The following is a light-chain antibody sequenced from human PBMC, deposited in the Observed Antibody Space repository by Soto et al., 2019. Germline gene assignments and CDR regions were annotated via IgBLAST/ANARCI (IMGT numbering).Light chain of an antibody. CDR2: AAS. V-gene: IGKV3-11*01. CDR3: QQRSSSPWT. CDR1: PSFRGL. Sequence: EVVLTQSPVTLSLSPGARATLSCRASPSFRGLLAWYQQKPGQAPRLLIYAASSRATGIPDRFSGGGSGTDFTLTISRLEPEDFAVYYCQQRSSSPWTFGQGTKVDIK. J-gene: IGKJ1*01.